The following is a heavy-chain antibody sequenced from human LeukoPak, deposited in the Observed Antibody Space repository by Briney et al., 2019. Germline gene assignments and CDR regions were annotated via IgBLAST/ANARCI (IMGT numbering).Heavy chain of an antibody. Sequence: GGSLRLSCAASGFTFSSYAMHWVRQAPGKGLEYVSAISSNGGSTYYANSVKGRFTISRDNAKNSLYLQMNSLRDEDTAVYYCARDSASGSYRHAFDIWGQGTMVTVSS. D-gene: IGHD1-26*01. V-gene: IGHV3-64*01. CDR2: ISSNGGST. J-gene: IGHJ3*02. CDR3: ARDSASGSYRHAFDI. CDR1: GFTFSSYA.